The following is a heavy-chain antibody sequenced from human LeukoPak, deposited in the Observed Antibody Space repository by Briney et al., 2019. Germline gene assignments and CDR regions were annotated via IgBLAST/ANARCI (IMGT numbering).Heavy chain of an antibody. Sequence: GASVKVSCKASGGTFSSYAISWVRQAPGQGLEWMGRIIPILGIANYAQKFQGRVTITADKSTSTAYMELSSLRSEDTAVYYCARDFSNGDYEEILDYWGQGTLVTVSS. V-gene: IGHV1-69*04. J-gene: IGHJ4*02. D-gene: IGHD4-17*01. CDR3: ARDFSNGDYEEILDY. CDR1: GGTFSSYA. CDR2: IIPILGIA.